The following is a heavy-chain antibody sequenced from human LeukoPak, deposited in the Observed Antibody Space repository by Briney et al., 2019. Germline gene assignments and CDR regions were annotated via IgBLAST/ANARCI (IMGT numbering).Heavy chain of an antibody. CDR2: IQYDESTK. J-gene: IGHJ4*02. D-gene: IGHD6-19*01. V-gene: IGHV3-30*02. CDR3: AREGGTVVAGTLDY. Sequence: PGGSLRLSCAASGITFSTSGMLWARQARGKGLEGLTFIQYDESTKYYADSVKGRFTISRDNSKNTLYLQMNSLRAEDTAVYFCAREGGTVVAGTLDYWGQGTLVTVSS. CDR1: GITFSTSG.